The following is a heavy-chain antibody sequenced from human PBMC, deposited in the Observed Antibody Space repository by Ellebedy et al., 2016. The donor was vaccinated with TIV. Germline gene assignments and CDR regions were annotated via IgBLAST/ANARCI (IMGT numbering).Heavy chain of an antibody. V-gene: IGHV4-59*01. J-gene: IGHJ3*02. Sequence: SETLSLTCTVSGGSISSYYWSWIRQPPGKGLELIGSFYYNGSTNYNPSLKSRVTISVDTSKNQFSLKLSSVTAADTAVYYCARDFKEGAFDIWGQGTMASVSS. CDR3: ARDFKEGAFDI. CDR1: GGSISSYY. CDR2: FYYNGST.